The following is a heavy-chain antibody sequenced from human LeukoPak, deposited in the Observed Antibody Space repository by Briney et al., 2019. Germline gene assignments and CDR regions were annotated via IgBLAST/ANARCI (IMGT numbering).Heavy chain of an antibody. CDR2: IYPGDSDT. CDR1: GYSFTSYW. J-gene: IGHJ4*02. CDR3: ARGGLVGITTCYFDS. V-gene: IGHV5-51*01. Sequence: GESLKISCKGSGYSFTSYWIGWVRQMPGKGLEWMGIIYPGDSDTRYSPSFQGQVTISADKSISTAYLQWSSLKASDTAMYYCARGGLVGITTCYFDSWGQGILVTVSS. D-gene: IGHD1-26*01.